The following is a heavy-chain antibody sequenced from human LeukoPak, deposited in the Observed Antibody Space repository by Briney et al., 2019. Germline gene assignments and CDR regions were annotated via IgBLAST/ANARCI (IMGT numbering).Heavy chain of an antibody. CDR3: AGSGSKGYTTAFDI. Sequence: GGSLRLSCAASGFNFSNYAMTWVRQAPGKGLEWVSVIYSGGSTYYADSVKGRFTISRDNSKNTLYHQMNSLRAEDRAVYYCAGSGSKGYTTAFDIWGQGTMVTVSS. V-gene: IGHV3-66*01. CDR2: IYSGGST. CDR1: GFNFSNYA. J-gene: IGHJ3*02. D-gene: IGHD2-2*02.